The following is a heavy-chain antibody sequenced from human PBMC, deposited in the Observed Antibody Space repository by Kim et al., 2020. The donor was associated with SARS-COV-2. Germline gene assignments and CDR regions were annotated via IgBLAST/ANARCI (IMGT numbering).Heavy chain of an antibody. CDR1: GGSISSSSYY. V-gene: IGHV4-39*01. CDR2: IYYSGST. D-gene: IGHD2-2*01. J-gene: IGHJ4*02. CDR3: ARSPPRYCSSTSCYATWLSFFDA. Sequence: SETLSLTCTVSGGSISSSSYYWGWIRQPPGKGLEWIGSIYYSGSTYYNPSLKSRVTISVDTSKNQFSLKLSSVTAADTAVYYCARSPPRYCSSTSCYATWLSFFDAWGQGTLVTVSS.